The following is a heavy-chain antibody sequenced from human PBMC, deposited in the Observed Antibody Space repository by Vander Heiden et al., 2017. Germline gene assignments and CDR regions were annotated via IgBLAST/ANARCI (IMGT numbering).Heavy chain of an antibody. CDR1: GFTFSSYA. CDR3: AKDRGLQWPTPDAFDI. V-gene: IGHV3-23*01. J-gene: IGHJ3*02. Sequence: EVQLLESGGGLVQPGGSLRLSCAASGFTFSSYAMSWVRQAPGKGLEWVSAISGSGGSTYYADSVKGRFTISRDNSKNTLYLQMNSLRAEDTAVYYCAKDRGLQWPTPDAFDIWGQGTMVTVSS. D-gene: IGHD6-19*01. CDR2: ISGSGGST.